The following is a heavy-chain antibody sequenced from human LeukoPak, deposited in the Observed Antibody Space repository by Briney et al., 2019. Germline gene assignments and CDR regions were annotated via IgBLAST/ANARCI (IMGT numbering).Heavy chain of an antibody. CDR3: AKYGGSGWVIDH. D-gene: IGHD6-19*01. Sequence: SETLSLTCTVSGGSISTYYWTWIRQPPGKGLEWIGYIYYNGATNYNPSLKSRVTISVDTSKNQFSLKLTSVIAADTAVYYCAKYGGSGWVIDHWGQGTLVTVSS. CDR2: IYYNGAT. V-gene: IGHV4-59*08. CDR1: GGSISTYY. J-gene: IGHJ4*02.